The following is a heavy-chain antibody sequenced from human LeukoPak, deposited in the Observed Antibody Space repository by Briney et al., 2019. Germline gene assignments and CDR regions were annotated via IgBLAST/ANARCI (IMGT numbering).Heavy chain of an antibody. CDR1: GFTFSSYG. V-gene: IGHV3-30*03. Sequence: GGSLRLSCAASGFTFSSYGMHWVRQAPGKGLEWVAVISYDGSNKYYADSVKGRFTISRDNSKNTLYLQMNSLGAEDTAVYYCARDQATVGAGLYYYYYGMDVWGQGTTVTVSS. J-gene: IGHJ6*02. CDR2: ISYDGSNK. CDR3: ARDQATVGAGLYYYYYGMDV. D-gene: IGHD4-11*01.